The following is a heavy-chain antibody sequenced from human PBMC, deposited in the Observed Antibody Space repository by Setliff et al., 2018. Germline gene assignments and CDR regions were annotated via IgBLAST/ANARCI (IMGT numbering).Heavy chain of an antibody. V-gene: IGHV1-3*01. Sequence: ASVKVSCKASGYTSTSYSMHWVRQAPGQSLEWMGWINAGNGNTKYSQNFQGRVTVTRDTSASTAYMELSSLKSEDTAVYYCARRWAFGAFDIWGQGTMVTVSS. D-gene: IGHD3-3*01. CDR3: ARRWAFGAFDI. CDR2: INAGNGNT. J-gene: IGHJ3*02. CDR1: GYTSTSYS.